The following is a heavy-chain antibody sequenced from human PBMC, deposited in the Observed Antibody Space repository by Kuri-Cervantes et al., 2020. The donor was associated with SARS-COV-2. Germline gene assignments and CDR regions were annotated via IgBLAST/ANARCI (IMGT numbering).Heavy chain of an antibody. CDR3: ARCRGGYYDSSGFYDGDAFDI. Sequence: ASVKVSCKASGYTFTGYYMHWVRQAPGQGLEWMGWINPNSGGTNYAQKFQGRVTMTRNTSISTAYMELSRLRSDDTAVYYCARCRGGYYDSSGFYDGDAFDIWGQGTMVTVSS. CDR2: INPNSGGT. CDR1: GYTFTGYY. V-gene: IGHV1-2*02. D-gene: IGHD3-22*01. J-gene: IGHJ3*02.